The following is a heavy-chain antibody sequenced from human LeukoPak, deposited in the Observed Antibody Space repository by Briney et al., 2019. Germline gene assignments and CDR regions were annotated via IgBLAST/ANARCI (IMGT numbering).Heavy chain of an antibody. D-gene: IGHD3-3*01. CDR1: GGSISSSSYY. J-gene: IGHJ4*02. CDR3: VSTLHVYDFWSGTDY. CDR2: IYYSGST. Sequence: ETLSLTCTVSGGSISSSSYYWGWIRQPPGKGLEWIGSIYYSGSTYYNPSLKSRVTISVDTSKNQFSLKLSSVTAADTAVYYCVSTLHVYDFWSGTDYSGQGTLVTVSP. V-gene: IGHV4-39*01.